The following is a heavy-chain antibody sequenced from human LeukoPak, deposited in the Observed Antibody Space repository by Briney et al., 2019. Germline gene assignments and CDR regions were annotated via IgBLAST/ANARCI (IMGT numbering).Heavy chain of an antibody. J-gene: IGHJ4*02. CDR2: IRRKGSSYTK. Sequence: GGSLRLSCAPSGFDFSGFYMHWVRQASGRGLEWVVLIRRKGSSYTKVYAASVKGRFTISRDDSKNTAYPQMNSLKAEDTAVYYCTRQDCSGGSCSYVDYWGQGTLVTVSS. CDR1: GFDFSGFY. V-gene: IGHV3-73*01. CDR3: TRQDCSGGSCSYVDY. D-gene: IGHD2-15*01.